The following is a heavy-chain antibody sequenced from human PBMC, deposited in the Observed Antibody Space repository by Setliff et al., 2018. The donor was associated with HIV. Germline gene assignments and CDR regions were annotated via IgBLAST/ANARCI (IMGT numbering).Heavy chain of an antibody. Sequence: SETLSLTCSVSGVSITTDGYYWGWIRHYPGKGLEWIGYMYHSGSTYYNASLASRLIMSLDPSKNQFSLKLNSMTAADTAMYYCAGGRYFRDIRDSRFDFWGQGMLVTVSS. J-gene: IGHJ4*02. CDR1: GVSITTDGYY. CDR3: AGGRYFRDIRDSRFDF. CDR2: MYHSGST. V-gene: IGHV4-31*03. D-gene: IGHD3-9*01.